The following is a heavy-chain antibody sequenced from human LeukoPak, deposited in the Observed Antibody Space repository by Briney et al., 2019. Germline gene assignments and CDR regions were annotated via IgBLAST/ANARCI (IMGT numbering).Heavy chain of an antibody. CDR3: XXXLESSPTVIFDY. CDR2: ISTSSNYI. J-gene: IGHJ4*02. D-gene: IGHD3-10*01. V-gene: IGHV3-21*01. CDR1: GFTFSNYN. Sequence: GGSLRLSCAASGFTFSNYNMTWVRQAPGKGLEWVSSISTSSNYIYYADSVKGRFTISRDNAKNSLYLRMNSLRAEGTAVYYXXXXLESSPTVIFDYWGQGTLVTVSS.